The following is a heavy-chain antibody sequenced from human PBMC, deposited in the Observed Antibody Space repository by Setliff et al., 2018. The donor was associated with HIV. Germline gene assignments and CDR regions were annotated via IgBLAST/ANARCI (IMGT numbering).Heavy chain of an antibody. CDR2: IHFGGST. CDR1: GASSDSYY. D-gene: IGHD7-27*01. V-gene: IGHV4-39*01. CDR3: ARPSLGIGGGSMFDY. J-gene: IGHJ4*02. Sequence: SETLSLTCTVSGASSDSYYWGWVRQPPGKGLEWIGNIHFGGSTYYNPSLRGRVTIAVGTSKQQFFLSLTSVTVADTAIYYCARPSLGIGGGSMFDYWGQGVLVTVSS.